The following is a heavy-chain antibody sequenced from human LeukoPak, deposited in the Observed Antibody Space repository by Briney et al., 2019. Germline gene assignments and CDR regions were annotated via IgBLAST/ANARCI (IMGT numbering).Heavy chain of an antibody. CDR3: ARQGGGVVVPTALIY. CDR2: IYHSGST. Sequence: PSETLSLTCAVSGYSISSGYYWGLIRQPPGKGLEWIGSIYHSGSTYYTPSLKSRVTISVDTSKNQFSLKLSSVTAADTAVYYCARQGGGVVVPTALIYWGQGTLVTVS. J-gene: IGHJ4*02. CDR1: GYSISSGYY. D-gene: IGHD2-2*01. V-gene: IGHV4-38-2*01.